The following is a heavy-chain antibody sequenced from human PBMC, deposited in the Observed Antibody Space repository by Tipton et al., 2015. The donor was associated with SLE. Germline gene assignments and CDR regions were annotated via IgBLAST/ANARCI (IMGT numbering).Heavy chain of an antibody. Sequence: TLSLTCAVYGGSFSGYYWSWIRQPPGKGLEWIGEINHSGSTNYNPSLKSRATISVDTSKNQLSLKLTSVTAADTAVYYCAGERFGEFGSEALDIWGQGTMVTVSS. J-gene: IGHJ3*02. CDR1: GGSFSGYY. CDR2: INHSGST. D-gene: IGHD3-10*01. CDR3: AGERFGEFGSEALDI. V-gene: IGHV4-34*01.